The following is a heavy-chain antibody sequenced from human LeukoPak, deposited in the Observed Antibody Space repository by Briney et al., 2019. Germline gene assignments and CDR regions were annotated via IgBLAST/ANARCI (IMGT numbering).Heavy chain of an antibody. CDR2: ISVSATAT. CDR3: AKDISSGYYFDY. J-gene: IGHJ4*02. CDR1: GFSFSSYG. D-gene: IGHD3-22*01. V-gene: IGHV3-23*01. Sequence: PGGSLRLSCAASGFSFSSYGMAWVRQAPGQGLEWVAVISVSATATNYAASVKGRFTISRDNSKNTLYLQMNSLRAEDTALYYCAKDISSGYYFDYWGQGTLVTVSS.